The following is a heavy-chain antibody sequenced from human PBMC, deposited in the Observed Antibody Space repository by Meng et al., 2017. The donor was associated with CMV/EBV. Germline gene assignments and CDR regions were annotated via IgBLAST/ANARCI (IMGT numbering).Heavy chain of an antibody. CDR2: IKSDGSST. V-gene: IGHV3-74*01. Sequence: GASLKISCAASGFTFSSYWMYWVRQAPGKGLVWVSRIKSDGSSTTYADSLKGRFTISRDNAKNTLYRQMNSLRADDTGVYYCGGGGGGSYSAYWGQGTLVTVSS. J-gene: IGHJ4*02. D-gene: IGHD2-15*01. CDR3: GGGGGGSYSAY. CDR1: GFTFSSYW.